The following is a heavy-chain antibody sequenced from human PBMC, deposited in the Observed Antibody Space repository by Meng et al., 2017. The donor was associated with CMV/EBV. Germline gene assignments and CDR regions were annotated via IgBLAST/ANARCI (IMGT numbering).Heavy chain of an antibody. Sequence: SGPTLVKPTQTLTLTCTFSGFSLSTSGVGVGWIRQPPGKALEWLSLIYWNDDKRYSPSLKSRLTITKDTSKNQVVLTMTNMDPVDTATYYCAHRRLGYCSSTSCADGAFDIWGQGTMVTVSS. V-gene: IGHV2-5*01. J-gene: IGHJ3*02. CDR1: GFSLSTSGVG. D-gene: IGHD2-2*01. CDR3: AHRRLGYCSSTSCADGAFDI. CDR2: IYWNDDK.